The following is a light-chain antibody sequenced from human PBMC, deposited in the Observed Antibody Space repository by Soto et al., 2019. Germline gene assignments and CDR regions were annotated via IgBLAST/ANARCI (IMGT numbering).Light chain of an antibody. CDR2: EVN. J-gene: IGLJ1*01. CDR1: SSDVAFYNH. CDR3: SSFASTNTYV. Sequence: QSVLTQPASVSGSPGQSITISCTGTSSDVAFYNHVSWYQQHPGKAPKLLIYEVNNRPSGVSHRFSGSKSGNTASLTISGLHAEDEADYYCSSFASTNTYVFGTGTKVTVL. V-gene: IGLV2-14*01.